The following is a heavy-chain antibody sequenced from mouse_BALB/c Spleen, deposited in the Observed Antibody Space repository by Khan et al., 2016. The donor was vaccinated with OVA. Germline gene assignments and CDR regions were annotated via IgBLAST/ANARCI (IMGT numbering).Heavy chain of an antibody. D-gene: IGHD2-14*01. V-gene: IGHV9-4*02. CDR1: GYTFTTAG. CDR3: ASGGAAYYRNDGGAMEY. J-gene: IGHJ4*01. Sequence: QIQLVQSGPELKKPGETVRISCKASGYTFTTAGIQWVQKMPGKGLKWIGWINTHSGVPKYAEDFKGRFAFSLEISVNTAYLQITNLKNGDTATYFCASGGAAYYRNDGGAMEYWGQGTSVTVSS. CDR2: INTHSGVP.